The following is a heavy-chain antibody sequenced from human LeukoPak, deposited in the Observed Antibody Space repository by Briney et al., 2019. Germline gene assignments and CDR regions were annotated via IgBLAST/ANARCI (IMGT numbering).Heavy chain of an antibody. CDR3: ARVEAATTNPRFDY. D-gene: IGHD5-24*01. CDR2: IYHSGST. V-gene: IGHV4-38-2*02. J-gene: IGHJ4*02. CDR1: GYSISSGYY. Sequence: SETLSLTCTVSGYSISSGYYWGWIRQPPGKGLEWIGSIYHSGSTYYNPSLKSRVTISVDTSKNQFSLKLSSVTAADTAVYYCARVEAATTNPRFDYWGQGTLVTVSS.